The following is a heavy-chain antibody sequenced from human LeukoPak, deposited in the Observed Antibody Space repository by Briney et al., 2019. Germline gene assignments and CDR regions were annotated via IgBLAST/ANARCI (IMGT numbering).Heavy chain of an antibody. CDR3: AKGGRFGTGRGLFDY. J-gene: IGHJ4*02. V-gene: IGHV3-23*01. CDR1: GFTFSSYA. CDR2: ISGSGGST. Sequence: GGSLRLSCAASGFTFSSYAMSWVRQAPGKGLEWVSAISGSGGSTYYADSVKGRFTISRDNSKNTLYLQMNSLRAEDTAVYYCAKGGRFGTGRGLFDYWGQGTLVTVSS. D-gene: IGHD3/OR15-3a*01.